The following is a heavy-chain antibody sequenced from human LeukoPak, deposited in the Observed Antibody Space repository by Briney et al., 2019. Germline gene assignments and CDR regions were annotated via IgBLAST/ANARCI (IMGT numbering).Heavy chain of an antibody. CDR1: GGTFSSYA. CDR2: IIPIFGTA. V-gene: IGHV1-69*13. CDR3: ARDHGYSSGYGTWFDP. J-gene: IGHJ5*02. D-gene: IGHD5-18*01. Sequence: SVKVSCKASGGTFSSYAISWVRQAPGQGLEWMGGIIPIFGTANFAQKFQGRVTITADESTSTAYMELRSLRSEDTAVYYCARDHGYSSGYGTWFDPWGQGTLVTVSS.